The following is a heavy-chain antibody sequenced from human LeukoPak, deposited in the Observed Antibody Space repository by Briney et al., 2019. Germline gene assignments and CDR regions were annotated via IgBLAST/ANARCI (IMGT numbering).Heavy chain of an antibody. CDR3: ARGGLVVLEAVRMDV. CDR1: GGSFRRYV. D-gene: IGHD1-26*01. V-gene: IGHV1-69*01. J-gene: IGHJ6*02. CDR2: INTILCQT. Sequence: ASVSVSCRAPGGSFRRYVMTWVRQTPGQGGEGVGGINTILCQTNYAQKFQGRITIRADQATRTAYMDLSSLRYEDTAVYYCARGGLVVLEAVRMDVWGQGTTVIVSS.